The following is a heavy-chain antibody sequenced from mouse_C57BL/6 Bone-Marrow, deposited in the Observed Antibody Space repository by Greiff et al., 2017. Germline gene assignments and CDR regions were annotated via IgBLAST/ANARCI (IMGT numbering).Heavy chain of an antibody. Sequence: EVKLMESGGGLVQPGGSLSLSCAASGFTFTDYYMSWVRQPPGKALEWLGFIRNKANGYTTEYSASVKGRFTISRDNSQSILYLQMNALRAEDSATYYCARSFDGYYWFAYWGQGTLVTVSA. D-gene: IGHD2-3*01. CDR1: GFTFTDYY. V-gene: IGHV7-3*01. J-gene: IGHJ3*01. CDR3: ARSFDGYYWFAY. CDR2: IRNKANGYTT.